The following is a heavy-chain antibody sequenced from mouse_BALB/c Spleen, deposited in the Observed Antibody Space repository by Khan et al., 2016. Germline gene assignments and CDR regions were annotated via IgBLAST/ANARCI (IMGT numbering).Heavy chain of an antibody. V-gene: IGHV6-6*02. Sequence: EVKLEESGRGLVQPGGSMKFSCEASGFTFSNYWMSWVRQSPQKGLEWVAEIRLRSDNYTTHYAESVKGSFTISRDDSKRRLFLQMNSLRAEVTGSYYCTGGNPWYFDVWGAGTTVTVSS. CDR3: TGGNPWYFDV. J-gene: IGHJ1*01. D-gene: IGHD1-1*02. CDR1: GFTFSNYW. CDR2: IRLRSDNYTT.